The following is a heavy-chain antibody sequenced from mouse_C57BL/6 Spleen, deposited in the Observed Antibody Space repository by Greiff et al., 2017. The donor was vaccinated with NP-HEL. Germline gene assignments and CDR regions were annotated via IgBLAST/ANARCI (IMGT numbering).Heavy chain of an antibody. CDR2: INPNNGGT. J-gene: IGHJ2*01. Sequence: VQLQQSGPELVKPGASVKISCKASGYTFTDYYMNWVKQSHGKSLEWIGDINPNNGGTSYNQKFKGKATLTVDKSSSTAYMELRSLTSEDSAVYYCANHYFDYWGQGTTLTVSS. V-gene: IGHV1-26*01. CDR1: GYTFTDYY. CDR3: ANHYFDY.